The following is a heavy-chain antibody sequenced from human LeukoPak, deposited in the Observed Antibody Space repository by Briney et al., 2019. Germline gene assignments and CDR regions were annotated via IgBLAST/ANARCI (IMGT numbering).Heavy chain of an antibody. Sequence: PPETLSLTCTVSGGSISSSSYYWGWIRQPPGKGLEWIGSIYYSGSTYYNPSLKSRVTISVDTSKNQFSLKLSSVTAADTAVYYCARQGSSGYHFDYWGQGTLVTVSS. V-gene: IGHV4-39*01. J-gene: IGHJ4*02. CDR1: GGSISSSSYY. CDR3: ARQGSSGYHFDY. CDR2: IYYSGST. D-gene: IGHD5-12*01.